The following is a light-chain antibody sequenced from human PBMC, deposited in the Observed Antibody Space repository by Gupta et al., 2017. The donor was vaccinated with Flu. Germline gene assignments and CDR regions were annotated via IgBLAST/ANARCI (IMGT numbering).Light chain of an antibody. J-gene: IGLJ3*02. Sequence: QAVLTQPPSWSKGFRKTANLPCTGNNNNVGNQRATWLQQHQGHPPNPLSYRDDNRPSGISDRFSASRSGNTASPTITGLQAEDEADYYCASWDSSLREWVFGGGTRLTVL. CDR3: ASWDSSLREWV. CDR1: NNNVGNQR. V-gene: IGLV10-54*04. CDR2: RDD.